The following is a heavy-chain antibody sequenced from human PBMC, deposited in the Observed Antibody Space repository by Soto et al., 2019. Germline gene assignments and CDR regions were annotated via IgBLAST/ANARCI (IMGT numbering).Heavy chain of an antibody. CDR3: ASKRGNYFDY. CDR1: GGSISSGDYS. J-gene: IGHJ4*02. CDR2: IYHSGST. V-gene: IGHV4-30-2*01. Sequence: QLQLQESGSGLVKPSQTLSITCVVSGGSISSGDYSWSWIRQPPGKGLEWIGYIYHSGSTYYNPSLKSRVTISVDRSKNQFSLKLSSVTAADTAVYYCASKRGNYFDYWGQGTLVTVSS. D-gene: IGHD3-16*01.